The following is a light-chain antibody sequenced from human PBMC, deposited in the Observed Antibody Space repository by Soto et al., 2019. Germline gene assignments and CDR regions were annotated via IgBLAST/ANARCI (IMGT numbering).Light chain of an antibody. J-gene: IGKJ1*01. Sequence: EIVLTQSPGTLSLSPGERATLSCRASQSVSSNYLAWYQQKPGQAPRPLIYGASSRATGIPDRFSGSGAGTDFTLTISRLEPEDFALYYCQQYGSSPWTFGQGTKVDIK. CDR2: GAS. CDR3: QQYGSSPWT. CDR1: QSVSSNY. V-gene: IGKV3-20*01.